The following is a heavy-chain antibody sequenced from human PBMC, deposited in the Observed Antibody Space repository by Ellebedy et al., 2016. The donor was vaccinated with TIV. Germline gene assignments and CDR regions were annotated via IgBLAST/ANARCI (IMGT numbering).Heavy chain of an antibody. Sequence: SETLSLXXSVSGGSVIRSGYYCTWIRQPPGKGLEWIGSLYYGGSTWYNPSLKSRVTISVDTSKNQFSLRLRSVTAADTAVYYCATSAAIDAFDIWGQGTMVTVSS. D-gene: IGHD6-25*01. CDR2: LYYGGST. CDR1: GGSVIRSGYY. CDR3: ATSAAIDAFDI. V-gene: IGHV4-39*01. J-gene: IGHJ3*02.